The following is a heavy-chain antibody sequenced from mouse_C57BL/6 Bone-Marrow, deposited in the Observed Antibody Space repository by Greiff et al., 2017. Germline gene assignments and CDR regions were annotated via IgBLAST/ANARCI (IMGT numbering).Heavy chain of an antibody. CDR3: ARPYYYGSSYGFAY. CDR1: GYTFTSYW. J-gene: IGHJ3*01. Sequence: VQLQQPGAELVKPGASVKLSCKASGYTFTSYWMHWVKQRPGRGLEWIGRIDPNSGGTKYNEKFKGKATLTAEKSSSTAYMQLSSLTSEDSAVYFCARPYYYGSSYGFAYWGQGTLVTVSA. V-gene: IGHV1-62-3*01. CDR2: IDPNSGGT. D-gene: IGHD1-1*01.